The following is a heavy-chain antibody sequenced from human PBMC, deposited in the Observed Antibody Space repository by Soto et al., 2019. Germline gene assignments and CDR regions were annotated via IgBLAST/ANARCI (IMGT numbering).Heavy chain of an antibody. Sequence: GGSLRLSCAASGFTFSSYAMHWVRQAPGKGLEWVAVISYDGSNKYYADSVKGRFTISRDNSKNTLYLQMNSLRAEDTAVYYCARGGAARHSSWGYGMDVWGQGTTVTVSS. J-gene: IGHJ6*02. CDR1: GFTFSSYA. CDR2: ISYDGSNK. V-gene: IGHV3-30-3*01. D-gene: IGHD6-6*01. CDR3: ARGGAARHSSWGYGMDV.